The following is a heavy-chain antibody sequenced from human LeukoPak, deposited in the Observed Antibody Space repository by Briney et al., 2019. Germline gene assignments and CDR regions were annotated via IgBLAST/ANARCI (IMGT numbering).Heavy chain of an antibody. CDR3: ARDSYMFGSDY. CDR1: GFTFSSYE. V-gene: IGHV3-48*03. CDR2: ISSTGGTI. Sequence: GGSLRLSCAASGFTFSSYEVNWVRQAPGKGLEWVSYISSTGGTIYYADSVKGRFTISRDNAKNPVFLQMNTLRAEDTAVYYCARDSYMFGSDYWGRGTLVTVSS. D-gene: IGHD3-10*02. J-gene: IGHJ4*02.